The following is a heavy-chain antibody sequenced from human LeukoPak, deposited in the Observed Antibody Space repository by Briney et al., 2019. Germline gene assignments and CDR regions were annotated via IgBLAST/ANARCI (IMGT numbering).Heavy chain of an antibody. CDR3: ARVGSFVGQPNV. Sequence: SETLSLTCTVSGGSISSSSYYWGWIRQPPGKGLEWIGSIYYSGSTYYNPSLKSRVTISVDTSKNQFSLKLSSVTAADTAVYYCARVGSFVGQPNVWGQGTLVTVSS. CDR1: GGSISSSSYY. D-gene: IGHD3-10*01. CDR2: IYYSGST. J-gene: IGHJ4*02. V-gene: IGHV4-39*07.